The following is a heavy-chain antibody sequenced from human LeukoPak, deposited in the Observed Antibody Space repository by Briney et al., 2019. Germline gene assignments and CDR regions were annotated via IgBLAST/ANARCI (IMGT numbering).Heavy chain of an antibody. V-gene: IGHV7-4-1*02. Sequence: ASVKVSCKASGYTFTSYAMNWVRQAPGQGLEWMGWINTNTGTQTYAQGFTGRFVFSLDTSVSTAYLQISSLKAEDTAVYYCARDGSRGAYNWFDPWGQGTLVTVSS. CDR2: INTNTGTQ. CDR1: GYTFTSYA. J-gene: IGHJ5*02. D-gene: IGHD5-18*01. CDR3: ARDGSRGAYNWFDP.